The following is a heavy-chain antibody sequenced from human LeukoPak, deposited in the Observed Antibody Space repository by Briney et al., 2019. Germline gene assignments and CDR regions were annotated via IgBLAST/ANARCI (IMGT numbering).Heavy chain of an antibody. J-gene: IGHJ3*02. CDR1: GXSISSSNYY. D-gene: IGHD5-12*01. CDR2: IYNSANT. Sequence: SETLSLTCTVSGXSISSSNYYWDWIRQPPGKGPEWIGNIYNSANTHYNPSLKTRITMSVDTSKNQFSLKLNSVTAADTGIYYCARHSRSAYTGYENAFDIWGQGTMVTVSS. CDR3: ARHSRSAYTGYENAFDI. V-gene: IGHV4-39*01.